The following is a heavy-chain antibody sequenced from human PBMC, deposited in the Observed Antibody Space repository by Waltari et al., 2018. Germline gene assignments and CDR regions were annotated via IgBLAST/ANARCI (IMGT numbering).Heavy chain of an antibody. CDR3: ARLYSGTRPPDF. V-gene: IGHV4-39*01. D-gene: IGHD2-2*01. CDR1: GGSISSSSYY. J-gene: IGHJ4*02. CDR2: IYYSGST. Sequence: QLQLQESGPGLVKPSETLSLTCTVSGGSISSSSYYWGWIRQPPGKGLEWIGSIYYSGSTYYNPSLKSRVTISVETSKNQFSLKLSSVTAADTAVYYCARLYSGTRPPDFWGQGTLVTVSS.